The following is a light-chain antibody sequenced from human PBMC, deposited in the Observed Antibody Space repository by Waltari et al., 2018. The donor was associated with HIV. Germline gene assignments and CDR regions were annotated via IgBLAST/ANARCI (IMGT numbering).Light chain of an antibody. CDR3: QQTSSAPPT. Sequence: DIQMTQSPSSLSASVGDRVTITCRASQSVNNYLNWYQQKPGKAPTLLISAASSLQSGVPSRFSGSGSGTDFARTITTLQPEEFATYYCQQTSSAPPTFGQGTKVEIK. CDR1: QSVNNY. CDR2: AAS. J-gene: IGKJ1*01. V-gene: IGKV1-39*01.